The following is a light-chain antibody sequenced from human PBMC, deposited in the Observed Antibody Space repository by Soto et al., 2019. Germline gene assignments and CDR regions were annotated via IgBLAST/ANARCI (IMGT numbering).Light chain of an antibody. CDR3: QLYSRSPRQIN. Sequence: EIVMTQSPATLSVSPVERATLSCRSSQSVSSNLAWYQQKPGQAPRLLIYAASTRATGVPARFSGSGSGTEFNLTISSLQSEDFAVYYCQLYSRSPRQINFGQGTRLEIK. CDR2: AAS. V-gene: IGKV3-15*01. CDR1: QSVSSN. J-gene: IGKJ5*01.